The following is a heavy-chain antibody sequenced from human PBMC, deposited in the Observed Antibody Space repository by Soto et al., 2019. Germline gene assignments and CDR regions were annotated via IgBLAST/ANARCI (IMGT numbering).Heavy chain of an antibody. V-gene: IGHV4-31*03. Sequence: SETLSLTCTVSGGSISSGGYYWSWIRQHPGKGLEWIGYIYYSGSTYYNPSLKSRVTISVDTSKNQFSLKLSSVTAADTAVYYCARDQGSSGYDPFYFDYWGQGTLVTVSS. CDR1: GGSISSGGYY. CDR3: ARDQGSSGYDPFYFDY. CDR2: IYYSGST. D-gene: IGHD5-12*01. J-gene: IGHJ4*02.